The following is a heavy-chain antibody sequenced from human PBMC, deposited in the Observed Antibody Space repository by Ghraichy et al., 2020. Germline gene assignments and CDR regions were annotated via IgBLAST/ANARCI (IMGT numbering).Heavy chain of an antibody. CDR1: GGSISSYY. Sequence: SETLSLTCTVSGGSISSYYWSWIRQPPGKGLEWIGYIYYSGSTNYNPSLKSRVTISVDTSKNQFSLKLSSVTAADTAVYYCARDRDEIAVAGTSGAFDIWGQGTMVTVSS. CDR3: ARDRDEIAVAGTSGAFDI. J-gene: IGHJ3*02. V-gene: IGHV4-59*01. CDR2: IYYSGST. D-gene: IGHD6-19*01.